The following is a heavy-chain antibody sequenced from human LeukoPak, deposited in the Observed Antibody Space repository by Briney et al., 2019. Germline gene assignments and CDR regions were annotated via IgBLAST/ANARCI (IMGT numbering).Heavy chain of an antibody. CDR3: ARVEAAATNPRFGH. J-gene: IGHJ4*02. V-gene: IGHV4-31*03. CDR2: IYYNGDV. CDR1: GGSIYSGAHY. Sequence: PSQTLSLTCTVSGGSIYSGAHYWTWVRQHPGKGLEWIGYIYYNGDVYYNPSLKSRVTISVDTSRNQFSLDLNFVTDADTAIYYCARVEAAATNPRFGHWGQGTLVTVSS. D-gene: IGHD1-7*01.